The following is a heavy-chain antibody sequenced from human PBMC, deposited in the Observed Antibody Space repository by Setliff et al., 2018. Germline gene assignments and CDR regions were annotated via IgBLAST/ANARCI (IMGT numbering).Heavy chain of an antibody. V-gene: IGHV1-69*05. D-gene: IGHD2-15*01. CDR1: GGTFSSYA. CDR3: ARGPGWRRDAFDI. Sequence: GASVKVSCKASGGTFSSYAISWVRQAPGQGLEWMGGIIPIFGTANYAQKFQGRVTITTDESTSTAYMELSSLRSEDTAVYYCARGPGWRRDAFDIWGQGTMVTVSS. CDR2: IIPIFGTA. J-gene: IGHJ3*02.